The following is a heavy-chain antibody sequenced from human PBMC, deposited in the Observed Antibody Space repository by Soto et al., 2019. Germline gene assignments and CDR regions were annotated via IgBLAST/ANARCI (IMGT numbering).Heavy chain of an antibody. V-gene: IGHV4-59*01. Sequence: PSETLSLTCTVSGGSISSYYWSWIRQPPGKGLEWIGYIYYSGSTNYNPSLKSRVTISVDTSKNQFSLKLSSVTAADTAVYYCARVLSYSSSSGAGHEYYGMDVWGQGTTVTVYS. CDR2: IYYSGST. J-gene: IGHJ6*02. D-gene: IGHD6-6*01. CDR1: GGSISSYY. CDR3: ARVLSYSSSSGAGHEYYGMDV.